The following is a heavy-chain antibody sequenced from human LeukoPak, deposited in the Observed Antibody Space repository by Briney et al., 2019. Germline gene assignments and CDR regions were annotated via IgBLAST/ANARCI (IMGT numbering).Heavy chain of an antibody. D-gene: IGHD5-12*01. CDR1: GFTFDGYA. CDR3: AKSSLGGYHDHDHYGMDV. V-gene: IGHV3-9*01. J-gene: IGHJ6*02. Sequence: GGSLRLSCAASGFTFDGYAMHWVRQAPGKGLEWVSGISWNSDNIGYAESVKGRFTISRDNAKHSLYLQMNSLRAEDTALYYCAKSSLGGYHDHDHYGMDVWGQGTTVTVSS. CDR2: ISWNSDNI.